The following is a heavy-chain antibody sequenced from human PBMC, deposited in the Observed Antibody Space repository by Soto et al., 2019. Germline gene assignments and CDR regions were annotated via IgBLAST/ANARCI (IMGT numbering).Heavy chain of an antibody. CDR1: GFTFDDYG. J-gene: IGHJ6*03. V-gene: IGHV3-20*01. CDR2: INWNGGST. CDR3: AREVANYDILTGRYYYYMDV. D-gene: IGHD3-9*01. Sequence: GSLRLSCAASGFTFDDYGMSWVRQAPGKGLEWVSGINWNGGSTGYADSVKGRFTISRDNAKNSLYLQMNSLRAEDTALYHCAREVANYDILTGRYYYYMDVWGKGTTVTVSS.